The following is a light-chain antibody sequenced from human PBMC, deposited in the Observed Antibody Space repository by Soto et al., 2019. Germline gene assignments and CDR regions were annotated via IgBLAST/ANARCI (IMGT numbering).Light chain of an antibody. CDR1: QSVSSSY. V-gene: IGKV3-20*01. CDR3: QQYGSSQT. CDR2: GAS. J-gene: IGKJ2*01. Sequence: EIVLTQSPGTLSLSPGERATLSCRTSQSVSSSYLTGYQQKPGQAPRLLIYGASSKATGIPDRFSGSGSGTDFTLTISRLEPEDFAVYYCQQYGSSQTFGQGTKLEIK.